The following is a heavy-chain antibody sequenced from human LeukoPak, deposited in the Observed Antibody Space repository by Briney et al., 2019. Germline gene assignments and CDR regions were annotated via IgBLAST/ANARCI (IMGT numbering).Heavy chain of an antibody. V-gene: IGHV1-2*02. Sequence: ASVKVSRKASGHTFTGYYMHWVRQAPGQGLEWMGWINPNSGGTNYAQKFQGRVTMTRDTSISTAYMELSRLRSDDTAVYYCARDGTQWPSNWFDPWGQGTLVTVSS. CDR1: GHTFTGYY. J-gene: IGHJ5*02. CDR3: ARDGTQWPSNWFDP. D-gene: IGHD6-19*01. CDR2: INPNSGGT.